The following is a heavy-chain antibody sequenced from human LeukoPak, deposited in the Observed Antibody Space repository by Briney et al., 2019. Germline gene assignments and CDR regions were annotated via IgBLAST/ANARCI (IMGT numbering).Heavy chain of an antibody. CDR1: GGSIRSTSYY. J-gene: IGHJ6*03. V-gene: IGHV4-39*01. D-gene: IGHD3-3*01. Sequence: ASETLSLTCTVSGGSIRSTSYYWGWIRQPPGKGLEWIGSIYYSGSTYYNPSLKSRVTISVGTSKNQFSLKLSSVTAADTAVYYCGRLFYDFWSGHYYYYMDVWGKGTTVTVSS. CDR3: GRLFYDFWSGHYYYYMDV. CDR2: IYYSGST.